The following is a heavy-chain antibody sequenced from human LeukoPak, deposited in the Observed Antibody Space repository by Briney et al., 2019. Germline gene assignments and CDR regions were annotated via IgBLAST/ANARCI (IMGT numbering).Heavy chain of an antibody. Sequence: TSETLSLTCSVSGGSISNYYWIWIRQPPGMGLEWIGNIYYSGSTNYNPSLKSRVTISVDTSKNQLSLKLSSVTAADTAVYYCVRRASTGYYSDWGQGTLVTVSS. CDR3: VRRASTGYYSD. CDR2: IYYSGST. J-gene: IGHJ4*02. D-gene: IGHD3-22*01. CDR1: GGSISNYY. V-gene: IGHV4-59*08.